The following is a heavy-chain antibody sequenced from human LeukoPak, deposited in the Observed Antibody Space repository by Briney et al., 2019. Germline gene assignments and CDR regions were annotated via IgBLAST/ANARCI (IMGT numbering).Heavy chain of an antibody. D-gene: IGHD2-2*02. Sequence: ASVKVSCKASGGTFSSYAISWVRQAPGQGLEWMGGIIPIFGTANYAQKFQGRVTITADESTSTAYMELSSLRSEDTAVYYCARGVAQPYCSSTSCYTYYYYMDVWGKGTTVTVSS. V-gene: IGHV1-69*01. CDR3: ARGVAQPYCSSTSCYTYYYYMDV. CDR1: GGTFSSYA. CDR2: IIPIFGTA. J-gene: IGHJ6*03.